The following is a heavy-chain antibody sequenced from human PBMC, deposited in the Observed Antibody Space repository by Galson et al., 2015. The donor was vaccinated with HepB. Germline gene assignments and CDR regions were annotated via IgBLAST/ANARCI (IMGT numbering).Heavy chain of an antibody. D-gene: IGHD3-10*01. CDR2: INTNTGNP. CDR3: ARDGLSGMVRRDAYYFDY. J-gene: IGHJ4*02. CDR1: GYTFTSYA. Sequence: SVKVSCKASGYTFTSYAMNWVRQAPGQGLEWMGWINTNTGNPTYAQGFTGRFVFSLDTSVSTAYLQISSLKAEDTAVYYCARDGLSGMVRRDAYYFDYWGQGTLVTVSS. V-gene: IGHV7-4-1*02.